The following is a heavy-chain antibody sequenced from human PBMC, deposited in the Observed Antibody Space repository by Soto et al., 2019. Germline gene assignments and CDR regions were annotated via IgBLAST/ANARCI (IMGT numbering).Heavy chain of an antibody. CDR1: GGSISSGGYY. CDR2: IYYSGRT. Sequence: QVQLQESGPGLVKPSQTLSLTCTVSGGSISSGGYYWSWIRQHPGKGLEWIGYIYYSGRTYYNPSLKSRVTISVDTSKNQFSLKLSSVTAADTAVYYCAREITGYSSGWSRTDYWGQGTLVTVSS. V-gene: IGHV4-31*03. J-gene: IGHJ4*02. CDR3: AREITGYSSGWSRTDY. D-gene: IGHD6-19*01.